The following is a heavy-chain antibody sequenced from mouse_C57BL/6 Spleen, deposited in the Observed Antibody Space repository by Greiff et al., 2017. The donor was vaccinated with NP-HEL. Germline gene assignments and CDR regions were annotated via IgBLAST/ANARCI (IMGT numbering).Heavy chain of an antibody. J-gene: IGHJ2*01. V-gene: IGHV1-58*01. D-gene: IGHD1-1*01. CDR1: GYTFTSYG. CDR2: IYIGNGYT. CDR3: ARSPYYYGSSDYFDY. Sequence: EVQRVESGAELVRPGSSVKMSCKTSGYTFTSYGINWVKQRPGQGLEWIGYIYIGNGYTEYNEKFKGKATLTSDTSSSTAYMQLSSLTSEDSAIYFCARSPYYYGSSDYFDYWGQGTTLTVSS.